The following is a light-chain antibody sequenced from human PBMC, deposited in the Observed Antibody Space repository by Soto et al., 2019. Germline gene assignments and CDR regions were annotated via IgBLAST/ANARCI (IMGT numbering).Light chain of an antibody. Sequence: EIVLAQSPGNLSLSPGERATLSCRASQSVSSSYFAWYQQKPGQAPRLLIYGSSNRATGIPDRFSGSGSGTDFTLTISRLEPEDFAVYYCQQYGSSPRTFGQGTRLEIK. CDR2: GSS. CDR3: QQYGSSPRT. J-gene: IGKJ5*01. V-gene: IGKV3-20*01. CDR1: QSVSSSY.